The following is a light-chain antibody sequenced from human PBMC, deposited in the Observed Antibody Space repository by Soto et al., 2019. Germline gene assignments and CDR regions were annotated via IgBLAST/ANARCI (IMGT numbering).Light chain of an antibody. CDR3: QHYDTSSIT. CDR1: QSVSSTS. Sequence: VLTQSPGTLSLSPGERVTILCLASQSVSSTSLAWYQQKPGQTPRLLIYGASSRATGTPDRISGGGSGTHFTLTISRLEPEDFAVYYCQHYDTSSITFGQGTRLEIK. CDR2: GAS. J-gene: IGKJ5*01. V-gene: IGKV3-20*01.